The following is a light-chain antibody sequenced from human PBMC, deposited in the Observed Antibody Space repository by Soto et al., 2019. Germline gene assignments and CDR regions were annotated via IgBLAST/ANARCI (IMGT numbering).Light chain of an antibody. CDR3: CSYAGRSYV. V-gene: IGLV2-11*01. CDR2: DVS. J-gene: IGLJ1*01. CDR1: SSDVGGYNY. Sequence: LTQPRSVSGSPGQSVTISCTGTSSDVGGYNYVSWYQQHPGKAPKLMIYDVSKRPSGVPDRFSGSKSGNTASLTISGLQAEDEADYYCCSYAGRSYVFGTGTKVTVL.